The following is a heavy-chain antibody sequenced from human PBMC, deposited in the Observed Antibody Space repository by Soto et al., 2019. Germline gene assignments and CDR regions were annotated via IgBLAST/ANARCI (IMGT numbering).Heavy chain of an antibody. Sequence: LRLSCAASGFTFNTYAMSWVRQAPGKGLEWVSTISGSGGRTYYADSVNGRFTISRDNSKKALYLQLNSLRAEDTAVYYCAKDTRQGAVAGTSDFDYWGQGTLVTVSS. CDR1: GFTFNTYA. D-gene: IGHD6-19*01. CDR2: ISGSGGRT. CDR3: AKDTRQGAVAGTSDFDY. V-gene: IGHV3-23*01. J-gene: IGHJ4*02.